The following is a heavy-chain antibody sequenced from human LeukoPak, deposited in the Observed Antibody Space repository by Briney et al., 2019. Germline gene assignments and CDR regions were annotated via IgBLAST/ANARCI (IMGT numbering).Heavy chain of an antibody. J-gene: IGHJ4*02. CDR1: GFTLSSYA. D-gene: IGHD4-17*01. Sequence: GGSLRLSCFASGFTLSSYAMHCDRQAPGKGLEYVSAISSNGGSTYYADSVKGRFTISRDNSKNTLYLQMSSLRAEDTAVYYCVAMTTVTNLNPMRGLSDYWGQGTLVTVSS. CDR3: VAMTTVTNLNPMRGLSDY. V-gene: IGHV3-64D*06. CDR2: ISSNGGST.